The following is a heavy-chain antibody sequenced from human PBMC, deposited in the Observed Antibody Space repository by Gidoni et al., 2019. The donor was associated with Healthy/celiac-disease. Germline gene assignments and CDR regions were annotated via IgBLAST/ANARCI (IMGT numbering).Heavy chain of an antibody. Sequence: QVQLQESGPGLVKPSQTLSLTCTFSGGSISRGGYYLSWIRQHPGKGLEWIGYIYYSGSTYYTPSLKRRVTISVDTSKNQFSLKLSSVTAADTAVYYCARRRTVAATRGGFDYWGQGTLVTVSS. CDR3: ARRRTVAATRGGFDY. J-gene: IGHJ4*02. V-gene: IGHV4-31*03. D-gene: IGHD2-15*01. CDR2: IYYSGST. CDR1: GGSISRGGYY.